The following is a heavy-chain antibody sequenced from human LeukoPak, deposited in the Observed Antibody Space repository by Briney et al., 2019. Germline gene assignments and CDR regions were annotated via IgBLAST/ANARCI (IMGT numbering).Heavy chain of an antibody. V-gene: IGHV7-4-1*02. CDR2: IDTNTGNP. CDR1: GYTFTKYA. D-gene: IGHD3-22*01. J-gene: IGHJ4*02. CDR3: ANCYDSSGFFAY. Sequence: ASVKVSCKGSGYTFTKYAISWVRQAPGQGLEYMGWIDTNTGNPTYAQGFTGRFVFSLDTSVSTAYLQISSLKAQDSAIYFCANCYDSSGFFAYWGQGTLVTVSS.